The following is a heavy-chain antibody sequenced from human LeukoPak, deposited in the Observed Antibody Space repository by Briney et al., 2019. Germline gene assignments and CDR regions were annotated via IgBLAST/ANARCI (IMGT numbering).Heavy chain of an antibody. D-gene: IGHD6-19*01. CDR2: IYFSGST. V-gene: IGHV4-59*01. J-gene: IGHJ3*02. CDR3: ARGHLLEGWFKYDAFDI. Sequence: PSETLSLTCAVYGVSFSGYYWSWIRQPPGKGLEWIGYIYFSGSTNYNPSLKSRVTISLETSKNQFSLRLSSVTASDTAVYYCARGHLLEGWFKYDAFDIWGQGTMVTVSS. CDR1: GVSFSGYY.